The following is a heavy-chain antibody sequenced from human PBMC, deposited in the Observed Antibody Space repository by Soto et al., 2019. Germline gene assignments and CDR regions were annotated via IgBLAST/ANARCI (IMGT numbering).Heavy chain of an antibody. Sequence: EVQLLESGGGLVQPGGSLRLSCAVSGFTFNNYIMYWVRQAPGKGLEWVSSISGSGGSTYYADSVKGRFTISRDNSKNTLYLQMNSLRAEDTAVYYCAKDYGDYDWFDPWGQGTLVTVSS. CDR2: ISGSGGST. CDR3: AKDYGDYDWFDP. D-gene: IGHD4-17*01. V-gene: IGHV3-23*01. J-gene: IGHJ5*02. CDR1: GFTFNNYI.